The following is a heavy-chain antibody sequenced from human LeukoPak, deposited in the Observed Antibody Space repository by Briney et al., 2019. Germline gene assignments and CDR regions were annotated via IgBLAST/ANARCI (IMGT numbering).Heavy chain of an antibody. V-gene: IGHV4-4*07. CDR3: ARAXIAXAXXXXXY. CDR1: GGSISSYY. J-gene: IGHJ4*02. Sequence: SETLSLTCTVSGGSISSYYWSWIRQPAGKGLEWIGRIYTSGSTNYNPSLKSRVTMSVDTSKNQFSLKLSSVTAADTAVYYCARAXIAXAXXXXXYWGXXXLXTVSS. D-gene: IGHD6-13*01. CDR2: IYTSGST.